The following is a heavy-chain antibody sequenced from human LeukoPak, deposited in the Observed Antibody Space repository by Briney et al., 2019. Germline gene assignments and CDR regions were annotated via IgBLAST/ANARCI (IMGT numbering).Heavy chain of an antibody. D-gene: IGHD5-24*01. J-gene: IGHJ4*02. CDR3: TGQVQMATIL. Sequence: GGSLRLYCAGSGFTFSHAWMSWVRQAPGQGLEWVGRIKSKTDGGTTDYAAPVKGRLTISRDDSKNTLYLQVNSLKTEDTAVYYCTGQVQMATILWGQGTLVTVSS. V-gene: IGHV3-15*05. CDR2: IKSKTDGGTT. CDR1: GFTFSHAW.